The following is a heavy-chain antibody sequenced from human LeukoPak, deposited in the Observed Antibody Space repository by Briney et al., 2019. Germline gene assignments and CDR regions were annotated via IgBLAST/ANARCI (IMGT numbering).Heavy chain of an antibody. D-gene: IGHD2-2*01. CDR2: ISSSSSYI. Sequence: PGGSLRLSCAASGFTFSSYSMNWVRQAPGKGLEWVSSISSSSSYIYYADSVKGRFTISRDNAKSSLYLQMNSLRAEDTAVYYCARSTSYCSSTSCYSGWFDPWGQGTLVTVSS. J-gene: IGHJ5*02. CDR3: ARSTSYCSSTSCYSGWFDP. CDR1: GFTFSSYS. V-gene: IGHV3-21*01.